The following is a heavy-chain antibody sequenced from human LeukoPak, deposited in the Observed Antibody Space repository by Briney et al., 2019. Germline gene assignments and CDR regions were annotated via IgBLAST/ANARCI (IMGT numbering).Heavy chain of an antibody. D-gene: IGHD2-8*01. J-gene: IGHJ4*02. V-gene: IGHV3-48*03. Sequence: PGGSLRLSCAASGFTFSSYEMNWVRQAPGKGLEWVSYISSSGSTIYYADSVKGRFTISRDNAKNSLYLQMNSLRAEDTAVYYCARAKSYCTNGVCDNDYWGQGTLVTVSS. CDR1: GFTFSSYE. CDR2: ISSSGSTI. CDR3: ARAKSYCTNGVCDNDY.